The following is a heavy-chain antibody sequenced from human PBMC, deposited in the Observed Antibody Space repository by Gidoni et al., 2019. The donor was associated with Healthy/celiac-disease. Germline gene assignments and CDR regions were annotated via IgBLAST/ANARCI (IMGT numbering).Heavy chain of an antibody. CDR1: GFTVSSNY. CDR3: ARERSMVRGVYDY. CDR2: IYSGGST. V-gene: IGHV3-66*02. D-gene: IGHD3-10*01. J-gene: IGHJ4*02. Sequence: GFTVSSNYMSLVRQAPGKGLEWVSVIYSGGSTYYADSVKGRFTISRDNSKNTLYLQMNSLRAEDTAVYYCARERSMVRGVYDYWGQGTLVTVSS.